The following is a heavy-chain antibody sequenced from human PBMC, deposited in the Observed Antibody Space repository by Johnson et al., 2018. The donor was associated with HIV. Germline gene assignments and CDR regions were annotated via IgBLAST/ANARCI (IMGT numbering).Heavy chain of an antibody. V-gene: IGHV3-9*01. J-gene: IGHJ3*02. CDR2: INWKSGPI. D-gene: IGHD2-2*02. CDR3: AKVYTAYLDGDAFDI. CDR1: GFTFDDYA. Sequence: EVQLVESGGGLVHPGRSLRLSCAASGFTFDDYAMHWVRQAPGKGLEWVSGINWKSGPIGYAVSVKGRFTISRDNSKNSLYLQMNSLRPEDTALYFCAKVYTAYLDGDAFDIWGQGTMVTVAS.